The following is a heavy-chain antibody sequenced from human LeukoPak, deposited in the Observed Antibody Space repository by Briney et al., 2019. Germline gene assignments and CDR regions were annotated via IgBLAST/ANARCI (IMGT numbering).Heavy chain of an antibody. CDR3: AKIDWSGFPSYFDY. Sequence: GGSLRLSCAASGFTFSSQALSWVRQAPGKGLEWVSAISGSGGSTFYADSLKGRFTIYRDNSKNTLYLQMNRLRAEDTAVYYCAKIDWSGFPSYFDYWGQETLVTVSS. CDR2: ISGSGGST. J-gene: IGHJ4*02. V-gene: IGHV3-23*01. CDR1: GFTFSSQA. D-gene: IGHD3-3*01.